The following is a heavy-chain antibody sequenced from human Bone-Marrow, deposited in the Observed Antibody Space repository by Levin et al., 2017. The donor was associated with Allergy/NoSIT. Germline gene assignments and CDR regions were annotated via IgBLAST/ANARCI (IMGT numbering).Heavy chain of an antibody. D-gene: IGHD4-17*01. CDR1: GGSISSYY. J-gene: IGHJ4*02. CDR2: IYYSGST. CDR3: ASITVTNGGRNDY. Sequence: SETLSLTCTVSGGSISSYYWSWIRQPPGKGLEWIGYIYYSGSTNYNPSLKSRVTISVDTSKNQFSLKLSSVTAADTAVYYCASITVTNGGRNDYWGQGTLVTVSS. V-gene: IGHV4-59*01.